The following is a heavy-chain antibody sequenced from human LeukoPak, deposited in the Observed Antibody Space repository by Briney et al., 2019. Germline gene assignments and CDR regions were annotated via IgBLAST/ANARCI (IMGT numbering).Heavy chain of an antibody. V-gene: IGHV4-4*07. CDR1: GGSISYYY. Sequence: SEALSLTCTVSGGSISYYYWNWIRQPAGKGLEWIGRIYTSGRTYYNPSLKSRVSMSVDTSKNQFSLKLSSVTAADTAVYYCARLSTVTTSFDYWGQGTLVTVSS. CDR2: IYTSGRT. J-gene: IGHJ4*02. D-gene: IGHD4-11*01. CDR3: ARLSTVTTSFDY.